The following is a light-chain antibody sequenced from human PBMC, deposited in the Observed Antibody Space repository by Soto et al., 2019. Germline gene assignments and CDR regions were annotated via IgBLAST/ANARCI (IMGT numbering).Light chain of an antibody. V-gene: IGLV2-18*02. J-gene: IGLJ1*01. CDR3: YSFTSSNTYV. Sequence: QSALTQPPSVSGSPGQSVTISCTGTSSDVGSYYRVSWYQQPPGTAPKVIIYEVSNRPSGVPDRFSGSKSGNTASLTISGLQPEDEADYYCYSFTSSNTYVFGTGTKLTVL. CDR2: EVS. CDR1: SSDVGSYYR.